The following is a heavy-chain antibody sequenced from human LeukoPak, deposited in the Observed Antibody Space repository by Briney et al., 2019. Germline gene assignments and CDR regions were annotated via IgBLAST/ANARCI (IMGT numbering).Heavy chain of an antibody. CDR2: INHSGST. Sequence: SETLSLTCAVYGGSFSGYYWSWICQPPGKGLEWIGEINHSGSTNYNPSLKSRVTISVDTSKNQFSLKLSSVTAADTAVYYCARHLRFGYSSSWYRRDFDYWGQGTLVTVSS. J-gene: IGHJ4*02. D-gene: IGHD6-13*01. CDR1: GGSFSGYY. CDR3: ARHLRFGYSSSWYRRDFDY. V-gene: IGHV4-34*01.